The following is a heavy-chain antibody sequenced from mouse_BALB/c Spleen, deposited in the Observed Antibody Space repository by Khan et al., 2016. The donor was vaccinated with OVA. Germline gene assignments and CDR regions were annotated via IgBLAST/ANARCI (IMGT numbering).Heavy chain of an antibody. Sequence: VQLKESGGGLVQPGGSRKLSCVASGFTFSSYGMHWVRQAPEKGLEWVAYISGDSSTIYYADTVKGRFTISRDNPKNTLFLQMTSLMSEDTAMYYCATSYYYGYYFDYWGPGTTLTVSS. CDR1: GFTFSSYG. D-gene: IGHD1-1*01. J-gene: IGHJ2*01. CDR2: ISGDSSTI. CDR3: ATSYYYGYYFDY. V-gene: IGHV5-17*02.